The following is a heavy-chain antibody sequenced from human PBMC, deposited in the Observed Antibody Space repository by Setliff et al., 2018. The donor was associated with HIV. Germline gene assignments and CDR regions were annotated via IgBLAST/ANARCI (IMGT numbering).Heavy chain of an antibody. V-gene: IGHV4-59*12. D-gene: IGHD3-10*01. CDR3: ARAPYVSGSFGWFDP. CDR1: SGSISDYF. J-gene: IGHJ5*02. CDR2: IYYTGIN. Sequence: KASETLSLTCSVSSGSISDYFWSWIRQPPGKGLEWIGYIYYTGINNYNPSLKSLVTISLDTSKNQFSLKLTSVTAADTAVYYCARAPYVSGSFGWFDPWGQGALVTVS.